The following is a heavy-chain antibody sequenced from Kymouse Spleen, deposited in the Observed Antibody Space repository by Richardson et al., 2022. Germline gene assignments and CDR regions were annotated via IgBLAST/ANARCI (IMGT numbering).Heavy chain of an antibody. CDR3: AKDLV*QQLVPL*L. J-gene: IGHJ4*02. Sequence: EVQLVESGGGLVQPGRSLRLSCAASGFTFDDYAMHWVRQAPGKGLEWVSGISWNSGSIGYADSVKGRFTISRDNAKNSLYLQMNSLRAEDTALYYCAKDLV*QQLVPL*LLGPGNPGHRLL. V-gene: IGHV3-9*01. CDR1: GFTFDDYA. D-gene: IGHD6-13*01. CDR2: ISWNSGSI.